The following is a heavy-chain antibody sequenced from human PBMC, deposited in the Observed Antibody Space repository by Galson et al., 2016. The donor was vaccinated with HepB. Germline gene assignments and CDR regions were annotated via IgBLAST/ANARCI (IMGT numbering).Heavy chain of an antibody. Sequence: SLRLSCAASGFPFRSYWMSWVRQAPGKGLEWVANINEDAAEKNYLDSVTGRFTISRDNAKNSLYLQMNSLRAGDTAVYYCARGKSLWTTPWNYGMDVWGKGTTVTVSS. D-gene: IGHD1-1*01. CDR3: ARGKSLWTTPWNYGMDV. CDR2: INEDAAEK. CDR1: GFPFRSYW. V-gene: IGHV3-7*01. J-gene: IGHJ6*04.